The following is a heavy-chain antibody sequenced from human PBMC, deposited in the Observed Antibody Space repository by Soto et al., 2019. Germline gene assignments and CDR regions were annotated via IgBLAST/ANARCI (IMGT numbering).Heavy chain of an antibody. V-gene: IGHV1-46*01. Sequence: ASVKVSCKASGYSFSNYYMHWVRQAPGQGLEWMGIINPNGGYTTYAQKFQGRVTMTRDTSTSTVYMELSSLRSEDTAVYYCARVGYYYDSSGRYWYFDLWGRGTLVTVSS. D-gene: IGHD3-22*01. CDR3: ARVGYYYDSSGRYWYFDL. CDR2: INPNGGYT. J-gene: IGHJ2*01. CDR1: GYSFSNYY.